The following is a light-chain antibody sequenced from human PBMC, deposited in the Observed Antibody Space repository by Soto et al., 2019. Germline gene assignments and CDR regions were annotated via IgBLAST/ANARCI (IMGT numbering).Light chain of an antibody. J-gene: IGKJ5*01. V-gene: IGKV3-20*01. CDR3: QQYGSSSIT. CDR1: QSVSSSY. CDR2: GAS. Sequence: EIVLTQSPGPLSLSPGDRATLSCRASQSVSSSYLAWYQQKPGQAPRLLIYGASSRATGIPDRFSRSGSETEFTLTISSLQSEDFAVYYCQQYGSSSITFGQGTRLEI.